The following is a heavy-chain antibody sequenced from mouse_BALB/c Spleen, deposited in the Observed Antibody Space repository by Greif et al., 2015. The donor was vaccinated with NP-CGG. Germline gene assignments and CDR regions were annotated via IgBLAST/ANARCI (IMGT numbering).Heavy chain of an antibody. CDR2: IFPGNLNT. CDR1: GYTFTSYY. CDR3: TRDAMDY. V-gene: IGHV1S56*01. Sequence: VKLVESGPELVKPGASVRIPCKASGYTFTSYYIHWVKQRPGQELEWIGWIFPGNLNTKYNENFKGKATLTADKSSSTVYMQLSSPTSEDSAVYFCTRDAMDYWGQGTSVTVSS. J-gene: IGHJ4*01.